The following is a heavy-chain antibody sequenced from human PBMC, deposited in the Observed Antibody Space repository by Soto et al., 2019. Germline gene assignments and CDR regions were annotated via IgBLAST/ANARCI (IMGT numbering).Heavy chain of an antibody. Sequence: EVQLVESGGGLIQPGGSLRLSCAASGFTVSSNYMSWVRQAPGKGLEWVSVIYSGGSTYYADSVKGRFTISRDNSKNTLYLQMNSMRAEDTAVYYCARHITMDPLLVYWGQGTLVTVSS. J-gene: IGHJ4*02. CDR2: IYSGGST. D-gene: IGHD3-10*01. CDR3: ARHITMDPLLVY. V-gene: IGHV3-53*01. CDR1: GFTVSSNY.